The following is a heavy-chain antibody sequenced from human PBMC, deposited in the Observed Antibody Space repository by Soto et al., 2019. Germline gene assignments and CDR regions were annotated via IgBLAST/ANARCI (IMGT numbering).Heavy chain of an antibody. V-gene: IGHV3-33*01. D-gene: IGHD1-1*01. J-gene: IGHJ6*02. CDR2: IWYDASKQ. CDR3: AGALENPYFYYGLNV. Sequence: GGSLRLSCETSGFSFSVYGMHWVRQAPGKGLEWVAVIWYDASKQFYAASVEGRFTISRDNSKAILYLQMNSLRVEDTATYYCAGALENPYFYYGLNVWGQGTTVTVSS. CDR1: GFSFSVYG.